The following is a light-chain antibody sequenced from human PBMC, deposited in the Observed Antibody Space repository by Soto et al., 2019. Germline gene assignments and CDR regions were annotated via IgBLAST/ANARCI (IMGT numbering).Light chain of an antibody. CDR1: SSDVGGYDF. J-gene: IGLJ2*01. Sequence: QSALTQPRSVSGSPGQSVTISCTGTSSDVGGYDFVSWYQQHPGKAPKLMISDVSKRPSGVPDRFSGSKSGNTASLTISGLQAEDEADYYCCSYAGDLALFGAGTKLTVL. CDR3: CSYAGDLAL. CDR2: DVS. V-gene: IGLV2-11*01.